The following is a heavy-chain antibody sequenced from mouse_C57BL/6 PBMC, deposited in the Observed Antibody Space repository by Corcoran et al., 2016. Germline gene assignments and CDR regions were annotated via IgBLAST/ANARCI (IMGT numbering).Heavy chain of an antibody. J-gene: IGHJ2*01. Sequence: QVQLQQSGAELVKPGASVKISCKASGYAFSSYWMNWVKQRPGKGLEWIGQIYPGDGDTNYNGKFKGKATLTADKSSSTAYMQLSSLTSEDSAVYFCARRYYYGSSYDFDCWGQGTTLTVSS. CDR3: ARRYYYGSSYDFDC. V-gene: IGHV1-80*01. D-gene: IGHD1-1*01. CDR2: IYPGDGDT. CDR1: GYAFSSYW.